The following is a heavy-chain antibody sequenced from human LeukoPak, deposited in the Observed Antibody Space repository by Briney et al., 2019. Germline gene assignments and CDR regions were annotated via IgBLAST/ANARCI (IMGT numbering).Heavy chain of an antibody. Sequence: PGGSLRLSCAASGFTFSSYAMHWVRQAPGKGLEWVAVISYDGSNKYYADSVKGRFTISRDNSKNTLYLQMNSLRAEDTAVYYCARCRGKASQMATMPAYWGQGTLVTVSS. CDR2: ISYDGSNK. CDR3: ARCRGKASQMATMPAY. J-gene: IGHJ4*02. CDR1: GFTFSSYA. D-gene: IGHD5-24*01. V-gene: IGHV3-30*04.